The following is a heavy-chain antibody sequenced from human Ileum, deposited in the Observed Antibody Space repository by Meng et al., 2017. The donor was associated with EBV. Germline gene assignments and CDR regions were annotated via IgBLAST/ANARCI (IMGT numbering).Heavy chain of an antibody. CDR1: GASFSSHRW. V-gene: IGHV4-4*02. CDR2: IFHVGTG. Sequence: QGHLRVLGPGLGNPSRTRSLTCAVSGASFSSHRWWGWVGQPPTKGPEWIGEIFHVGTGNYNPSLKSRVTISMDTSKNQISLGLTSVTAADTAVYYCAARVGGSYSGFDLWGQGTLVTVFS. J-gene: IGHJ4*02. D-gene: IGHD1-26*01. CDR3: AARVGGSYSGFDL.